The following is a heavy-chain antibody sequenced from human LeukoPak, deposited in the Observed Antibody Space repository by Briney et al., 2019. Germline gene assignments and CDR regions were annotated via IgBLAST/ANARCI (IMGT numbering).Heavy chain of an antibody. CDR1: GFTFSSYG. V-gene: IGHV3-23*01. D-gene: IGHD1-26*01. J-gene: IGHJ4*02. CDR3: AKDLENSGSYPYFDY. Sequence: GGSLRLSCAASGFTFSSYGMSWVRQAPGKGLEWVSAISGSGGSTYYADSVKGRFTISRDNSKNTLYLQMNSLRAEDTAVYYCAKDLENSGSYPYFDYWGQGTLVTASS. CDR2: ISGSGGST.